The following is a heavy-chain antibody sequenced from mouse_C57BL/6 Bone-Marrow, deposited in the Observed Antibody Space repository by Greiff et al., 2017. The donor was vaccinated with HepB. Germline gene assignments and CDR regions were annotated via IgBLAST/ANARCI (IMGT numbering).Heavy chain of an antibody. D-gene: IGHD1-1*01. CDR3: AREFYYGSSSAWFAY. J-gene: IGHJ3*01. CDR2: ISYDGSN. CDR1: GYSITSGYY. V-gene: IGHV3-6*01. Sequence: EVQRVESGPGLVKPSQSLSLTCSVTGYSITSGYYWNWIRQFPGNKLEWMGYISYDGSNNYNPSLKNRISITRDTSKNQFFLKLNSVTTEDTATYYCAREFYYGSSSAWFAYWGQGTLVTVSA.